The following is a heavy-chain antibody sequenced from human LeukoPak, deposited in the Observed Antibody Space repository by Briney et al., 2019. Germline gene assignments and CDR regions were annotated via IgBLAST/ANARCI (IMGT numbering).Heavy chain of an antibody. V-gene: IGHV3-23*01. CDR1: GFTFSNYG. J-gene: IGHJ4*02. CDR2: ISASGGST. Sequence: GGFLRLSCAASGFTFSNYGMSWVRQAPGKGLEWVSAISASGGSTYYADSVKGRLTISRDNSKNTLYLQMNSLRAEDTAVYHCAKDGTGCGGDCYSDYWGQGTLLTVSS. D-gene: IGHD2-21*02. CDR3: AKDGTGCGGDCYSDY.